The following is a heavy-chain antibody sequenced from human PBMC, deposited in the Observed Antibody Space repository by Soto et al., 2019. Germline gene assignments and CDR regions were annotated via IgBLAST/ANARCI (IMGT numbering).Heavy chain of an antibody. CDR1: GFTFSSYA. J-gene: IGHJ5*02. Sequence: GGSLRLSCAASGFTFSSYAMSWVRQAPGKGLEWVSSIGGSGGITFYADSVKGRFTISRDNSKNTLYLQMNSLRAEDTAVYYCAKDQGFDPWGQGTLVTVSS. CDR2: IGGSGGIT. V-gene: IGHV3-23*01. CDR3: AKDQGFDP.